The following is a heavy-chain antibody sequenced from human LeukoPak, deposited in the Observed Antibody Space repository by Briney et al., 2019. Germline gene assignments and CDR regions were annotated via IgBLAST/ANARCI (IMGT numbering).Heavy chain of an antibody. CDR1: GFTFSDYY. CDR2: ISSSGSTI. J-gene: IGHJ5*02. Sequence: GGSLRLSCAASGFTFSDYYMSWIRQAPGKGLEWVSYISSSGSTIYYADSVKGRFTISRDNAKNSLYLQMNSLRAEDTAVYYCARVVVPAAIIPYFDPWGQGTLVTVSP. D-gene: IGHD2-2*01. CDR3: ARVVVPAAIIPYFDP. V-gene: IGHV3-11*01.